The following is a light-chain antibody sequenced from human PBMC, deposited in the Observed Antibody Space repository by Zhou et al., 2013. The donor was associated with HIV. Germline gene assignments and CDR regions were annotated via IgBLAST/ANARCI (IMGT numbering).Light chain of an antibody. CDR1: QSIGSW. J-gene: IGKJ1*01. Sequence: IRMTQSPSSFSASTGDRVTITCRASQSIGSWLAWYQQQPGKAPNLLIYKASNLESGVPSRFSGSGSGTEFTLTISSLQPDDFATYYCLQHNSYWWTFGHGTKVEIK. V-gene: IGKV1-5*03. CDR2: KAS. CDR3: LQHNSYWWT.